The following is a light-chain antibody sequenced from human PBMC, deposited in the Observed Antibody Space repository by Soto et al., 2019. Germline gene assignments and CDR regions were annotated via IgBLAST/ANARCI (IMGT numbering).Light chain of an antibody. CDR1: QSVSSSY. CDR3: QQYGGLPPLYT. J-gene: IGKJ2*01. Sequence: EIVLTQSPGTLSLSPGERATLSCRASQSVSSSYLAWYQQKPGQAPRLLIHGASSRATGIPDRFSGSGSGTDFTLSISRLEPEDFAVYYCQQYGGLPPLYTFGQWTTLEIK. V-gene: IGKV3-20*01. CDR2: GAS.